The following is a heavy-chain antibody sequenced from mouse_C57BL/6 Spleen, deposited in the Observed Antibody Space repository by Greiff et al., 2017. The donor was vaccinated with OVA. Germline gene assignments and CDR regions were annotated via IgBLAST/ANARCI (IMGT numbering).Heavy chain of an antibody. Sequence: VHLVESGAELARPGASVKMSCKASGYTFTSYTMHWVKQRPGQGLEWIGYINPSSGYTKYNQKFKDKATLTADKSSSTAYMQLSSLTSEDSAVYYCATGSSTGYWYFDVWGTGTTVTVSS. CDR1: GYTFTSYT. D-gene: IGHD1-1*01. J-gene: IGHJ1*03. V-gene: IGHV1-4*01. CDR2: INPSSGYT. CDR3: ATGSSTGYWYFDV.